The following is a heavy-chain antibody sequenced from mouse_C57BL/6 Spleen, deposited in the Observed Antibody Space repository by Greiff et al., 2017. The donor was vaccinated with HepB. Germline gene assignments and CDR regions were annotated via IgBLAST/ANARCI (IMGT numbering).Heavy chain of an antibody. D-gene: IGHD1-1*01. CDR2: ISDGGSYT. Sequence: EVKLMESGGGLVKPGGSLKLSCAASGFTFSSYAMSWVRQTPEKRLEWVATISDGGSYTYYPDNVKGRFTISRDNAKNNLYLQMSHLKSEDTAMYYCARGDYYGSSYDYFDYWGQGTTLTVSS. CDR1: GFTFSSYA. V-gene: IGHV5-4*03. CDR3: ARGDYYGSSYDYFDY. J-gene: IGHJ2*01.